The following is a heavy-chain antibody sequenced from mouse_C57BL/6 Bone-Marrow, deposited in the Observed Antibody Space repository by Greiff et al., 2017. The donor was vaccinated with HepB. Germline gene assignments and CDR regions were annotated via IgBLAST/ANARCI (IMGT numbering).Heavy chain of an antibody. J-gene: IGHJ2*01. CDR3: ARGATVVPYYFDY. Sequence: QVQLQQPGAELVRPGSSVKLSCKASGYTFTSYWMHWVKQRPGQGLEWIGMIHPNSGSTNYNEKFKSKATLTVDKSSSTAYMQLSSLTSEDSAVYYCARGATVVPYYFDYWGQGTTLTVSS. D-gene: IGHD1-1*01. CDR2: IHPNSGST. V-gene: IGHV1-64*01. CDR1: GYTFTSYW.